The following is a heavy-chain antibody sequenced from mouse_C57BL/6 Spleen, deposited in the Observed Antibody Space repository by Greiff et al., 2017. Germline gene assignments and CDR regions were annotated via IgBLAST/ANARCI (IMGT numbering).Heavy chain of an antibody. CDR3: SRGEYEYYEGYDMDY. J-gene: IGHJ4*01. CDR2: IYPRSGNT. V-gene: IGHV1-81*01. D-gene: IGHD1-1*01. CDR1: GYTFTSYG. Sequence: QVQLQQSGAELARPGASVKLSCKASGYTFTSYGISWVKQRTGQGLEWIGEIYPRSGNTYYNEKFKGKATLTADKSSSTAYMELRSLTSEDSAVYFCSRGEYEYYEGYDMDYWGQGTSLTVSS.